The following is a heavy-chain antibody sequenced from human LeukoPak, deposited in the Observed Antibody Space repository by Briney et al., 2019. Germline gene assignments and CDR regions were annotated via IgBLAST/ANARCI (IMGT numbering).Heavy chain of an antibody. CDR3: ARGSTKYYDFWSGYPDAFDI. V-gene: IGHV4-31*03. CDR1: GGPISSGGYY. D-gene: IGHD3-3*01. J-gene: IGHJ3*02. Sequence: SQTLSLTCTVSGGPISSGGYYWSWIRQHPGKGLEWIGYIYYSGSTYYNPSLKSRVTISVDTSKNQFSLKLSSVTAADTAVYYCARGSTKYYDFWSGYPDAFDIWGQGTMVTVSS. CDR2: IYYSGST.